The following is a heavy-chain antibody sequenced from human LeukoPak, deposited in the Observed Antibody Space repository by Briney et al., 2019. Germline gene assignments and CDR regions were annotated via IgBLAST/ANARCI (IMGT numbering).Heavy chain of an antibody. J-gene: IGHJ4*02. CDR1: GYTFTGYY. V-gene: IGHV1-2*02. CDR3: ARVVQLWSPFDY. Sequence: ASVKVSCKASGYTFTGYYMHWVRQAPGQGLEWMGCINPRSGATNFAQKFQGRVTMTRDTSISTAYMELSRLTSDDSAVYYCARVVQLWSPFDYWGQGTLVTVSS. CDR2: INPRSGAT. D-gene: IGHD5-18*01.